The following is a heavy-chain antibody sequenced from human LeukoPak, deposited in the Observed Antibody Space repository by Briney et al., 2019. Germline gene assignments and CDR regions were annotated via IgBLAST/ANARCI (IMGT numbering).Heavy chain of an antibody. J-gene: IGHJ4*02. D-gene: IGHD3-10*01. V-gene: IGHV4-39*07. CDR1: GGSISSSSDY. CDR2: IYYSGST. CDR3: ARVIQVGSVRGALRNDYFDY. Sequence: SETLSLTCTVSGGSISSSSDYWGWVRQPPGKGLGWIGSIYYSGSTYYNPSLKSRATISVDTSKNQCSLKLSCVTPADTAVYYCARVIQVGSVRGALRNDYFDYWGQGTLVTVSS.